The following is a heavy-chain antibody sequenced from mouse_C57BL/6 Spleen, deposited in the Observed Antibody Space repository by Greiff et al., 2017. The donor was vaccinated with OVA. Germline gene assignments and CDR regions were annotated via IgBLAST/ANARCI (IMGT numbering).Heavy chain of an antibody. Sequence: QVQLQQSGPGLVAPSQSLSITCSVSGFSLTSYAISWVRQPPGKGLEWLGVIWTGGGTNYNSALKSRLSISKDNSKSQVFLKMNSLQTDDTARYYCARKRPLNWDGWYFDVWGTGTTVTVSS. V-gene: IGHV2-9-1*01. J-gene: IGHJ1*03. CDR1: GFSLTSYA. CDR3: ARKRPLNWDGWYFDV. CDR2: IWTGGGT. D-gene: IGHD4-1*02.